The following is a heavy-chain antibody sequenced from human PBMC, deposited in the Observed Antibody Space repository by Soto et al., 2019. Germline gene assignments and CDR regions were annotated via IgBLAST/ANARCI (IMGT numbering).Heavy chain of an antibody. CDR1: GDSISSDDYY. D-gene: IGHD5-18*01. J-gene: IGHJ5*02. Sequence: SETLSLTCTVSGDSISSDDYYWNWIRQPPGKGLEWIGYISYSGSTYYNPPLKSRVSISIDTSKNQFSLELNSVTAADTAVYFCATELSGYSYGPGDPTWGQGTLVTVS. CDR3: ATELSGYSYGPGDPT. CDR2: ISYSGST. V-gene: IGHV4-30-4*01.